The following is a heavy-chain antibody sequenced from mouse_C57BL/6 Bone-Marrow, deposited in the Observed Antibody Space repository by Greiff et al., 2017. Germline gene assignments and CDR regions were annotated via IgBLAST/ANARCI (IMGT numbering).Heavy chain of an antibody. CDR2: INTNYGTN. CDR3: ARGYDYDYAMDY. D-gene: IGHD2-4*01. V-gene: IGHV1-39*01. J-gene: IGHJ4*01. Sequence: EVQLLQSGPGLVKPGASVKISCKASGYSFTDYNMNWVKQSKGKSLEWIGVINTNYGTNSYNQTFKGKATLTVDQSSSTAYMQLNSLTSEDSAVYCYARGYDYDYAMDYWGQGTSVTVSS. CDR1: GYSFTDYN.